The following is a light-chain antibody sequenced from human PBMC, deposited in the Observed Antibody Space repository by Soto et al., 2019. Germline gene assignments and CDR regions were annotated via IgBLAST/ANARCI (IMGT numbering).Light chain of an antibody. V-gene: IGLV2-14*01. Sequence: QSALPQPASVSGSPGESITISCTGTSSNIGGYDYVSWYQQHPGKVPKLMIFEVSNRPSGVSYRFSGSKSGNTASLTISGLQAEDDAGYYCSSATGSTYVLGPRTNVTDL. J-gene: IGLJ1*01. CDR3: SSATGSTYV. CDR1: SSNIGGYDY. CDR2: EVS.